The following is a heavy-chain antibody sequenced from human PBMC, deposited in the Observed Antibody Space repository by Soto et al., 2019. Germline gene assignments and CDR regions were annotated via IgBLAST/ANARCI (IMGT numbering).Heavy chain of an antibody. J-gene: IGHJ6*02. CDR3: AKEKYGHKVVGQAGIDEGIYGMDV. D-gene: IGHD2-2*01. Sequence: GGSLRLSCAASGFTFDDYAMRWVRQAPGKGLEWVSGISWNSGSIGYADSVKGRFTISRDNAKNSLYLQMNSLRAEDTVWYECAKEKYGHKVVGQAGIDEGIYGMDVWGQGTTVTVSS. CDR2: ISWNSGSI. V-gene: IGHV3-9*01. CDR1: GFTFDDYA.